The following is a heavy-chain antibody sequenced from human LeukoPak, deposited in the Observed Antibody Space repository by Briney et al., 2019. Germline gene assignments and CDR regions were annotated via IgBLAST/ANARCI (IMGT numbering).Heavy chain of an antibody. V-gene: IGHV4-34*01. J-gene: IGHJ5*02. CDR3: AIILAWYYYGSGPNWFDP. D-gene: IGHD3-10*01. CDR2: INHSGIT. Sequence: SETLSLTCAVYGGSFSGYYWSWIRQPPGKGLEWIGAINHSGITNYNPSLKNRITISLATYTTQFSLKLSSVTAADTAVYYCAIILAWYYYGSGPNWFDPWGQGTLVTVSS. CDR1: GGSFSGYY.